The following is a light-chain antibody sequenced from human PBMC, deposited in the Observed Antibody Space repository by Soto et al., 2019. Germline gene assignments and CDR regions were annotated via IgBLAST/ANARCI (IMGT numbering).Light chain of an antibody. V-gene: IGKV3-15*01. J-gene: IGKJ5*01. CDR1: QSVSSN. CDR3: QQYDNWPPIT. CDR2: GAF. Sequence: LVMPQSPFTLSVSPGERSTLSCISSQSVSSNLAWYQQKPGQAPSLLIYGAFTRATGIPARFSGTGSGTEFTLTISSLQSEDFAVYYCQQYDNWPPITFGQGTRLEIK.